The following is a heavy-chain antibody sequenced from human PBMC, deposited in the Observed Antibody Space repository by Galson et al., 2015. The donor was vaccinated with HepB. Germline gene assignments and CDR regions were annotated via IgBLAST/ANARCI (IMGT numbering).Heavy chain of an antibody. CDR1: GYTFTSYY. CDR3: ASSFATGYCSGGSCSRNYYYYMDV. V-gene: IGHV1-46*01. CDR2: INPSGGST. D-gene: IGHD2-15*01. Sequence: SVKVSCKASGYTFTSYYMHWVRQAPGQGLEWMGIINPSGGSTSYAQKFQGRVTMTRDTSTSTVYMELSSLRSEDTAVYYCASSFATGYCSGGSCSRNYYYYMDVWGKGTTVTVSS. J-gene: IGHJ6*03.